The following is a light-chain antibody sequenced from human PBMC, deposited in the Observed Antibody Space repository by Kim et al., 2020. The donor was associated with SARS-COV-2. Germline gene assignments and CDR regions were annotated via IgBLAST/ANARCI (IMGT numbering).Light chain of an antibody. J-gene: IGLJ2*01. CDR3: SSYTSTNTLV. CDR2: DVT. CDR1: GSGVGCYQH. Sequence: GQTFTLSCNGRGSGVGCYQHVSWHQQYPAKATNNMIYDVTRRPSGVSNRFSGSKSGNTTSLTISGLQAEDEDDYYCSSYTSTNTLVFGGGTKLTVL. V-gene: IGLV2-14*04.